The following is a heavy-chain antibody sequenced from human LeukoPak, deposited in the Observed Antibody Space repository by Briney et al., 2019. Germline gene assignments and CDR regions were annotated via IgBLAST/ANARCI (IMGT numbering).Heavy chain of an antibody. J-gene: IGHJ6*02. V-gene: IGHV3-30*18. Sequence: GGSLRLSCAASGLTFSSYGMHWVRQAPGKGLEWVAVISYDGSNKYYADSVKGRFTISRDNSKNTLYLQMNSLRAEDTAVYYCAKDRLAYCGGDCYSGMDVWGQGTTVTVSS. CDR1: GLTFSSYG. CDR3: AKDRLAYCGGDCYSGMDV. CDR2: ISYDGSNK. D-gene: IGHD2-21*01.